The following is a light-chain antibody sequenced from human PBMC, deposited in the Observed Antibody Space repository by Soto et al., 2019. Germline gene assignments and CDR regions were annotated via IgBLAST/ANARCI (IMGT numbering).Light chain of an antibody. CDR1: QSVSNF. CDR2: DAS. J-gene: IGKJ5*01. CDR3: QQRSDWFT. Sequence: EIVLTQSPATLSLSPGQRATLSCRASQSVSNFLAWYQQKPGQAPRLLIYDASNRATGIPVRFSGSGSGTDFTLTISSLEPEDFGLYYCQQRSDWFTFGQGTRLEI. V-gene: IGKV3-11*01.